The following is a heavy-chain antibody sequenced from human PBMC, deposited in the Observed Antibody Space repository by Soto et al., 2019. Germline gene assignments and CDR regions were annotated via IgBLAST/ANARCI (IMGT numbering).Heavy chain of an antibody. D-gene: IGHD3-10*01. CDR2: IYSGGST. J-gene: IGHJ4*02. Sequence: EVQLVESGGGLIQPGGSLRLSCAASGFSVSSNYMTWVRQAPGKGLEWVSFIYSGGSTYYAEPVKGRFTISRDNSKNTLYLQMTNLRAEDTAVYYCARVPGATWGQGTLVTVSS. CDR3: ARVPGAT. V-gene: IGHV3-53*01. CDR1: GFSVSSNY.